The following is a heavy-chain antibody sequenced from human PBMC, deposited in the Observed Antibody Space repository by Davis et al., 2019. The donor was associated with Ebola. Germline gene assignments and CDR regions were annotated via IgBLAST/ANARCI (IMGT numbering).Heavy chain of an antibody. D-gene: IGHD1-26*01. J-gene: IGHJ3*02. CDR3: AKDTSNIWFDI. CDR1: GFTFSNSP. Sequence: GGSLRLSCAGSGFTFSNSPMHWVRQAPGKGLEWVGLIWYDGSVKYYADSVKGRFTISRDNSKNTLYLQMNGLRVEDTAIYYCAKDTSNIWFDIWGQGTNVTVSS. CDR2: IWYDGSVK. V-gene: IGHV3-33*06.